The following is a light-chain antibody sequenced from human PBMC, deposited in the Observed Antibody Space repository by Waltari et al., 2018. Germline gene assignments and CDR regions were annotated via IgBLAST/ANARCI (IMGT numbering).Light chain of an antibody. CDR3: VAWDHSLSAVL. CDR2: DND. J-gene: IGLJ2*01. CDR1: RSNIGNNY. Sequence: QYVLPQPPSVSAAPGQKVTISCSGSRSNIGNNYVSWYQQLPGTAPKLLIYDNDKRYSGIPDRFSGSKSSTSATLGITGLQTGDEADYYCVAWDHSLSAVLFGGGTKLTVL. V-gene: IGLV1-51*01.